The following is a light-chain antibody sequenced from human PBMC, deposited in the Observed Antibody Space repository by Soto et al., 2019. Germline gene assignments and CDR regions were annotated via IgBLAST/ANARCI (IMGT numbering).Light chain of an antibody. V-gene: IGLV2-14*01. Sequence: QSALTQPASVSGSPGQSIAISCTGTSSDVGGYNHVSWYQHYPGKAPKLIIYEVSNRPSGVSNRFSGSKSGNTASLTISGLQAEDEADYYCNSFTSSSTSYVFGNGTQLTVL. J-gene: IGLJ1*01. CDR2: EVS. CDR1: SSDVGGYNH. CDR3: NSFTSSSTSYV.